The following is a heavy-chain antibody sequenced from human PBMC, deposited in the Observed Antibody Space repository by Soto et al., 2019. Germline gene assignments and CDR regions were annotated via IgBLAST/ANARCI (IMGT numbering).Heavy chain of an antibody. D-gene: IGHD6-25*01. J-gene: IGHJ4*02. V-gene: IGHV3-72*01. Sequence: GGSLRLSCAASGFTFSDHYMDWVRQAPGKGLEWVARSRDKAESHTTEYAASVTGRFTISRDDSKSSLYLQMNSLKTEDTAVYYCARAARLSHFDIWGQGNLVTVSS. CDR2: SRDKAESHTT. CDR1: GFTFSDHY. CDR3: ARAARLSHFDI.